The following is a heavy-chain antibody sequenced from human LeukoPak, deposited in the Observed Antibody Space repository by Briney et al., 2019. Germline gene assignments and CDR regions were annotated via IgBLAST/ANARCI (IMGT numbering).Heavy chain of an antibody. CDR1: GFTFSSYA. CDR2: ISYDGSNK. V-gene: IGHV3-30-3*01. J-gene: IGHJ4*02. D-gene: IGHD3-3*01. CDR3: ARDSTRVVIPYYFDY. Sequence: GGSLSLSCAASGFTFSSYAMHWVRQAPGKGLEWVAVISYDGSNKYYADSVKGRFTISRDNSKNTLYLQMNSLRAEDTAVYYCARDSTRVVIPYYFDYWGQGTLVTVSS.